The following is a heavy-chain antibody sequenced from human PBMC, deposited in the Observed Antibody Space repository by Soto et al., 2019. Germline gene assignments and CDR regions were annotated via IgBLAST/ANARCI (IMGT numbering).Heavy chain of an antibody. V-gene: IGHV1-69*13. J-gene: IGHJ3*02. D-gene: IGHD3-9*01. Sequence: GASVKVSCKASGGTFSSYAISWVRQAPGQGLEWMGGIIPIFGTANYAQKFQGRVTITADESTSTAYMELSSLRSEDTAVYYCASDILTGSDDAFVIWGEATMVTVSS. CDR3: ASDILTGSDDAFVI. CDR2: IIPIFGTA. CDR1: GGTFSSYA.